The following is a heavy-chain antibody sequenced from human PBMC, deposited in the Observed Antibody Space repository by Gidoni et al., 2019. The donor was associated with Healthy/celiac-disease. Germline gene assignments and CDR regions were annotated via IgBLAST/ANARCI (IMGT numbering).Heavy chain of an antibody. CDR2: IYHSGST. CDR3: ARDGRGTTGWVFDY. Sequence: QLQLQESGSGLVKPSQTLSLTCAVSGGSISSGGYSWSWIRQPPGKGLEWIGYIYHSGSTYYNPSLKSRVTISVDRSKNQFSLKLSSVTAADTAVYYCARDGRGTTGWVFDYWGQGTLVTVSS. J-gene: IGHJ4*02. D-gene: IGHD1-1*01. CDR1: GGSISSGGYS. V-gene: IGHV4-30-2*01.